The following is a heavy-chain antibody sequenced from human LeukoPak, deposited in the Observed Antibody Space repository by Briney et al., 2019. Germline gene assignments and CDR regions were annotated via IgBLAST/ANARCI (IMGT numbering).Heavy chain of an antibody. CDR3: ARDPYYYGSGSTISPYFDY. CDR1: GFIFSSYW. D-gene: IGHD3-10*01. V-gene: IGHV3-7*01. J-gene: IGHJ4*02. CDR2: IKQAGSEN. Sequence: GGSLRLSCAASGFIFSSYWMTWVRQAPGKGLEWVANIKQAGSENSYVDSVKGRFTISRDNAKNSLYLQINSLRAEDTAVYYCARDPYYYGSGSTISPYFDYWGQGTLVTVSS.